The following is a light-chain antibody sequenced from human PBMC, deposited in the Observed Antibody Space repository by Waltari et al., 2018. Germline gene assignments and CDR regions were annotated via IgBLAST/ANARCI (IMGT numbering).Light chain of an antibody. Sequence: EIVLTQSPATLSLSPGERATIACRASQSVSTYLAWYQQRPGQPPRLLLNDSSSRATGIPARFSGSGSETDFTLTISSLEPEDFAVYYCQQRYKWPLTFGGGSKVEI. CDR2: DSS. CDR3: QQRYKWPLT. V-gene: IGKV3-11*01. CDR1: QSVSTY. J-gene: IGKJ4*01.